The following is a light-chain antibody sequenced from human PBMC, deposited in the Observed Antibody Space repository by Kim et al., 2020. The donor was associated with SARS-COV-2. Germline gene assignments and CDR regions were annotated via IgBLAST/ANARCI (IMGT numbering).Light chain of an antibody. J-gene: IGKJ3*01. CDR1: ESLLYSDGNIY. V-gene: IGKV2-30*01. CDR2: KVS. Sequence: PASISCRSCESLLYSDGNIYLNWFHQRPGQSPRRLIYKVSDRDSGVPDRFSGSGSGTDFTLQISRVEAEDVGVYYCMQGTHWPFTFGPGTKVDIK. CDR3: MQGTHWPFT.